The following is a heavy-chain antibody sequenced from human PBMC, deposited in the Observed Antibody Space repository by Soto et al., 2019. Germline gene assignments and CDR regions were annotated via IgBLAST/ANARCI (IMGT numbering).Heavy chain of an antibody. CDR2: IYDSGST. CDR1: GAPISSGDYY. D-gene: IGHD3-22*01. J-gene: IGHJ5*02. Sequence: SETLSLTCSVSGAPISSGDYYWSWIRQHPGKGLEWIGYIYDSGSTYYNPSLKSRVTISVDTSKNQFSLKLSSVTAADTAVYYCASIYDSSGYYYGNNWFDPWGQGTLVTVSS. CDR3: ASIYDSSGYYYGNNWFDP. V-gene: IGHV4-31*03.